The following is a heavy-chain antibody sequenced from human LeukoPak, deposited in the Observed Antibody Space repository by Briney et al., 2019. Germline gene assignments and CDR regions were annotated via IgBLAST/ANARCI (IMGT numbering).Heavy chain of an antibody. CDR1: AYTFTGYY. V-gene: IGHV1-2*02. CDR3: ARSEQFPYYMDV. CDR2: IYPNSGGT. Sequence: ASEKVSCKASAYTFTGYYMHWVRQAPGQGLEWMGWIYPNSGGTNYAQKFQGRVTMTRDTSISTAYMELSRLRSDDTAVYYCARSEQFPYYMDVWGKGTTVTVSS. D-gene: IGHD6-19*01. J-gene: IGHJ6*03.